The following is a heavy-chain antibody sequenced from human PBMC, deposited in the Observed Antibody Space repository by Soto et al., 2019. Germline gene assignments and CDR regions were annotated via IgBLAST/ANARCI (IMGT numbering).Heavy chain of an antibody. Sequence: GESLKISCAASGFTFSSYAMSWVRQAPGKGLEWVSAISGSGGSTYYADSVKGRFTISRDNSKNTLYLQMNSLRAEDTAVYYCAKEGIALALNYWGQGTLVTVSS. D-gene: IGHD6-19*01. V-gene: IGHV3-23*01. J-gene: IGHJ4*02. CDR3: AKEGIALALNY. CDR1: GFTFSSYA. CDR2: ISGSGGST.